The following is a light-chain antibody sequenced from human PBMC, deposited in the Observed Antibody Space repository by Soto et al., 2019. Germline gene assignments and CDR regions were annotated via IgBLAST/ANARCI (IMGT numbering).Light chain of an antibody. CDR3: SSYTSSSTLV. Sequence: QSVLTQPASVSRSPGQSITISCTGTSSDVGGYNYVSWYQQHPGKAPKLMIYDVSNRPSGVSNRFSGSKSGNTASLTISGLPAEDEADYYCSSYTSSSTLVFGGGTKVTVL. J-gene: IGLJ2*01. V-gene: IGLV2-14*01. CDR2: DVS. CDR1: SSDVGGYNY.